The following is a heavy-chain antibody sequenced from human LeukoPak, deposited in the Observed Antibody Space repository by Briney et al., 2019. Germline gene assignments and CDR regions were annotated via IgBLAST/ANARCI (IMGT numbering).Heavy chain of an antibody. CDR2: ISASGTSI. V-gene: IGHV3-11*04. J-gene: IGHJ4*02. Sequence: GGSLRLSCAASGFTFSDYFFTWIRQAPGKGLEWVSGISASGTSIYYSDSVKGRFTISRDNAKSSLYLQMNSLRADDTAVYYCARDQSYYGVWGQGTLVTVSS. CDR1: GFTFSDYF. D-gene: IGHD3-3*01. CDR3: ARDQSYYGV.